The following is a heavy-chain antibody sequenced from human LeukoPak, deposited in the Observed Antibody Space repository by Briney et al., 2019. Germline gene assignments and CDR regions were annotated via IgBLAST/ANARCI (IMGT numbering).Heavy chain of an antibody. CDR2: IYTGGGT. CDR3: ARGQAYCGANCYSD. V-gene: IGHV3-66*01. CDR1: GFSISHYY. J-gene: IGHJ4*02. D-gene: IGHD2-21*02. Sequence: GGSLRLSCAASGFSISHYYMTWVRQTPGKGLDWVSVIYTGGGTNYGDSVKGRFTISRDNSKNTLYLQMNSLRADDTAIYYCARGQAYCGANCYSDWGQGTLVTVSS.